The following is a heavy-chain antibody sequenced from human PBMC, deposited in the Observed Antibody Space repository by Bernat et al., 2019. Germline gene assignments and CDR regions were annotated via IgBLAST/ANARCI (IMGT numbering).Heavy chain of an antibody. CDR1: GFTFSSYG. Sequence: VQLVESGGGVVQPGRSLRLSCAASGFTFSSYGMHCVRQAPGKGLGWVAVISYDGSNKYYADSVKGRFTISRDNSKNTLYLQMNSLRAEDTAVYYCAKDLERWLRTFNFFDPWGQGTLVTVSS. J-gene: IGHJ5*02. D-gene: IGHD5-12*01. CDR3: AKDLERWLRTFNFFDP. CDR2: ISYDGSNK. V-gene: IGHV3-30*18.